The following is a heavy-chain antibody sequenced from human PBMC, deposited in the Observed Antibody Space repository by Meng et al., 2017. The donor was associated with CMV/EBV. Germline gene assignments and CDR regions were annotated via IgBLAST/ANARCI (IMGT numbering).Heavy chain of an antibody. CDR3: ARVYIAAAGVSDY. J-gene: IGHJ4*02. CDR1: GFTFDDYA. CDR2: ISSSSSYI. D-gene: IGHD6-13*01. V-gene: IGHV3-21*01. Sequence: GGSLRLSCAASGFTFDDYAMHWVRQAPGKGLEWVSSISSSSSYIYYADSVKGRFTISRDNAKNSLYLQMNSLRAEDTAVYYCARVYIAAAGVSDYWGQGTLVTVSS.